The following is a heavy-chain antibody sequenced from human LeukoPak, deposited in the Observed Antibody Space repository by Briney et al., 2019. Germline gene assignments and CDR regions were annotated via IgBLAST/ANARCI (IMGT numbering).Heavy chain of an antibody. J-gene: IGHJ4*02. V-gene: IGHV3-7*01. Sequence: GGSLRLSCAASGFTFTRYWMSWVRQAPGKGLEWVANIKQDGSEKHYVDSVKGRFTISRDNAKNSLYLQMNSLRAEDTAVYYCARGLRIAAVVLPYFDYWGQGTLVTVSS. CDR3: ARGLRIAAVVLPYFDY. CDR1: GFTFTRYW. CDR2: IKQDGSEK. D-gene: IGHD6-13*01.